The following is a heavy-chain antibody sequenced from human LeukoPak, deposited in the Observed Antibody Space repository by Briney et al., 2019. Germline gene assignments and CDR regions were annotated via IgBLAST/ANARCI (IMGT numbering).Heavy chain of an antibody. CDR3: ARGGVEVDDSSGYYYFDY. V-gene: IGHV4-38-2*01. CDR2: INHSGST. D-gene: IGHD3-22*01. Sequence: SETLSLTCAVSGYSISSGHYWGWIRQPPGKGLEWIGEINHSGSTNYNPSLKSRVTISVDTSKNQFSLKLSSVTAADTAVYYCARGGVEVDDSSGYYYFDYWGQGTLVTASS. J-gene: IGHJ4*02. CDR1: GYSISSGHY.